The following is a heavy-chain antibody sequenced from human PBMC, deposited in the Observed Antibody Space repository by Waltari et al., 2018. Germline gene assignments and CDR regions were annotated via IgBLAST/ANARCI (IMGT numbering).Heavy chain of an antibody. CDR1: GYTLTELS. D-gene: IGHD3-10*01. Sequence: QVQLVQSGAEVKKPGASVKVSCKVSGYTLTELSMHWVRQAPGKGLEWMGGFEPEDGETIYAQKFQGRGTMTEDTSTDTAYMELSTLRSEDTAVYYCATGGSGSYSWDYWGQGTLVTVSS. CDR2: FEPEDGET. V-gene: IGHV1-24*01. CDR3: ATGGSGSYSWDY. J-gene: IGHJ4*02.